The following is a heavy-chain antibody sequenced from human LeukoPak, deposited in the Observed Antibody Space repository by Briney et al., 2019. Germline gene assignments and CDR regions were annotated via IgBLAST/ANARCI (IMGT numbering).Heavy chain of an antibody. D-gene: IGHD1-26*01. CDR2: IYPGDSDT. J-gene: IGHJ4*02. CDR3: ARPEDASSGSYYGY. CDR1: GYSFTSYW. Sequence: GESLKISCKGSGYSFTSYWIGCVRPMPGKGLEWMGIIYPGDSDTRYSPSCQGQVTISADKSICSAYLQWSSLKASDTAMYYCARPEDASSGSYYGYWGQGTLVTVSS. V-gene: IGHV5-51*01.